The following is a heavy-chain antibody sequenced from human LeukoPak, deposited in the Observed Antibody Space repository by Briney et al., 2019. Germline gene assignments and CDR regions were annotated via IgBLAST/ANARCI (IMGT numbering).Heavy chain of an antibody. Sequence: SETLSLTCAVYGGSFSGYYWSWIRQPTGKGLEWIGEINHSGSTNYNPSLKSRVTISVDTSKNQFSLKLSSVTAADTAVYYCARVAVTFGGVVDYWGQGTLVTVSS. D-gene: IGHD3-16*01. V-gene: IGHV4-34*01. CDR1: GGSFSGYY. J-gene: IGHJ4*02. CDR3: ARVAVTFGGVVDY. CDR2: INHSGST.